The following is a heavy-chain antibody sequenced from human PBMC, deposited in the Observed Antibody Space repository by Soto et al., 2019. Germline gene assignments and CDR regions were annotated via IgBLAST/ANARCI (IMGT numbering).Heavy chain of an antibody. V-gene: IGHV1-18*01. D-gene: IGHD1-1*01. CDR3: ARGRYGDY. CDR1: GYTFTSYG. CDR2: ISAHNGNT. J-gene: IGHJ4*02. Sequence: QVHLVQSGAEVKKPGASVKVSCKASGYTFTSYGITWMRQAPGQGLEWMGWISAHNGNTDYAQKLQGRVIVTRDTSPSTAYMELRSLISDDTAVYYCARGRYGDYWGQGALVTVSS.